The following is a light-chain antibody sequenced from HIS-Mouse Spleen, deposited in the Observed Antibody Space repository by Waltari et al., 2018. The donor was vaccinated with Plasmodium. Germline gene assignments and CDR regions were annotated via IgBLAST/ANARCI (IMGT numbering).Light chain of an antibody. CDR1: SSDFGCYNY. J-gene: IGLJ3*02. CDR3: CSYAGSYTWV. V-gene: IGLV2-11*01. Sequence: QSALTQPRSVSGSPGQSVTISCTGTSSDFGCYNYVSWYQQHPGKAPKLMIYDVSKRPSGVPDRFSGSKSGNTASLTISGLQAEDEADYYCCSYAGSYTWVFGGGTKLTVL. CDR2: DVS.